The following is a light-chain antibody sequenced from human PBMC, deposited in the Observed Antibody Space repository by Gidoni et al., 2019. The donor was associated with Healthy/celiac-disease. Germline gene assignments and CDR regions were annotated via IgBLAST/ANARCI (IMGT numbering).Light chain of an antibody. CDR3: QQYNNWPLT. Sequence: EIVMTQYPATLSVSPGERATLSCRASQSVSSNLAWYQQKPGQAPRLLIYGASTRATGIPARFSGSGSGTEFTLTISSLQSEDFAVYYCQQYNNWPLTFGQXTKVEIK. J-gene: IGKJ1*01. CDR2: GAS. V-gene: IGKV3-15*01. CDR1: QSVSSN.